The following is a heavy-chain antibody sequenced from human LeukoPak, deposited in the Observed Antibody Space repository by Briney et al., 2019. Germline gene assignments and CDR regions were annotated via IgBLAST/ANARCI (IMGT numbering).Heavy chain of an antibody. CDR3: ARGIVVDSFDY. J-gene: IGHJ4*02. V-gene: IGHV4-61*02. CDR1: GGSISSGSYY. D-gene: IGHD3-22*01. CDR2: IYTSGST. Sequence: SQTLSLTCSVSGGSISSGSYYWSWIRQPAGKGLEWIGRIYTSGSTNYNPSLKSRVTISVDTSKNQFCLKLSSVTAADTAVYYCARGIVVDSFDYWGQGTLVTVS.